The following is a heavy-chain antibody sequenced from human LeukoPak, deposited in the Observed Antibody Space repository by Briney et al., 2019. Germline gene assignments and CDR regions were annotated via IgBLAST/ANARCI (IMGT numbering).Heavy chain of an antibody. D-gene: IGHD2-2*01. CDR2: MNPNSGNT. CDR3: ARGRVSYQLLFFY. J-gene: IGHJ4*02. V-gene: IGHV1-8*01. CDR1: GYTFTSYV. Sequence: ASVKVSCKASGYTFTSYVINWVRQATGQGLEWMGCMNPNSGNTGYAQKFQGRVTMTRNTSISTAYMELSSLRSEDTAVYYCARGRVSYQLLFFYWGQGTLVTVSS.